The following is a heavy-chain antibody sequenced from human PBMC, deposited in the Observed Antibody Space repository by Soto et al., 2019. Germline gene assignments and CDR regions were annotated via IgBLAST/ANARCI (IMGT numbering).Heavy chain of an antibody. CDR1: GGSISSYY. J-gene: IGHJ6*03. CDR3: ARGRYCSSTSCPYYYYYYMAV. Sequence: SETLSLTCTVSGGSISSYYWSWIRQPPGKGLEWIGYIYYSGSTNYNPSLKSRVTISVDTSKNQFSLKLSSVTAADTAVYYCARGRYCSSTSCPYYYYYYMAVWGKGTTVTVSS. D-gene: IGHD2-2*01. CDR2: IYYSGST. V-gene: IGHV4-59*01.